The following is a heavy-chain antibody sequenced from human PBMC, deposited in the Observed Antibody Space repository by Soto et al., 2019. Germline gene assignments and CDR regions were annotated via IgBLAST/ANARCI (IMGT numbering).Heavy chain of an antibody. Sequence: EVQLVESGGGLVQPGGSLRLSCAASGFTFSSYWMHWVRQAPGKGLVWVSRINSDGSSTSYADSVKGRFTISRDNAKNTLYLQMTSLRAEDTAVYYCARGMASSSENQGDYYYYGMDVWGQGTTVTVSS. D-gene: IGHD6-13*01. CDR2: INSDGSST. J-gene: IGHJ6*02. CDR1: GFTFSSYW. CDR3: ARGMASSSENQGDYYYYGMDV. V-gene: IGHV3-74*01.